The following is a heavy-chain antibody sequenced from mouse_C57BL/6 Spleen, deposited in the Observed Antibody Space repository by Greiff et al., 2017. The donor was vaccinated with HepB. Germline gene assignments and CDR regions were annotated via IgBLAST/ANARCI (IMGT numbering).Heavy chain of an antibody. V-gene: IGHV5-17*01. J-gene: IGHJ3*01. CDR1: GFTFSDYG. CDR2: ISSGSSTI. Sequence: VQLKESGGGLVKPGGSLKLSCAASGFTFSDYGMHWVRQAPEKGLEWVAYISSGSSTIYYADTVKGRFTISRDNAKNTLFLQMTSLRSEDTAMYYCATPYGNYENWFAYWGQGTLVTVSA. CDR3: ATPYGNYENWFAY. D-gene: IGHD2-1*01.